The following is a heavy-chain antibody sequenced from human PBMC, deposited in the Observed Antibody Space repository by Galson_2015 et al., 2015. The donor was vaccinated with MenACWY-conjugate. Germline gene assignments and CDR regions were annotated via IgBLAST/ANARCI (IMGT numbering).Heavy chain of an antibody. CDR1: GFTFSSYW. Sequence: SLRLSCAASGFTFSSYWMSWVRQASGKGLEWVATINQDGSLKYYMDSVKGRFTISRDNPKNSLYLQMNSLGAGDTAVYYCARNLGGYDQQPFDYWGQGIPVTVSS. J-gene: IGHJ4*02. CDR2: INQDGSLK. CDR3: ARNLGGYDQQPFDY. V-gene: IGHV3-7*03. D-gene: IGHD5-12*01.